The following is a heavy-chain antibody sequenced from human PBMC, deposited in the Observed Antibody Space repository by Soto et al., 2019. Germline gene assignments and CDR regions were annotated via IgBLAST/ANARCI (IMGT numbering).Heavy chain of an antibody. CDR3: ARDLDTATYFDY. J-gene: IGHJ4*01. CDR1: GGSISSGNYC. V-gene: IGHV4-30-4*01. CDR2: IHYSGSS. D-gene: IGHD5-18*01. Sequence: QVQLQESGPGLVKPSQSLSLTCTVSGGSISSGNYCWSWIRQPPEKGLEWIGFIHYSGSSYYNPSLKSQVTISVDTSKNQFSLKLDSVTAADTAVYYCARDLDTATYFDYWGHGTLVTVSS.